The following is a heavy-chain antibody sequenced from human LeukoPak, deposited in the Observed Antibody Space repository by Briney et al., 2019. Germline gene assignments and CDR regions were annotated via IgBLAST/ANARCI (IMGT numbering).Heavy chain of an antibody. CDR2: ISAYNGNT. CDR3: ARDQYYYGSAMGPRDYFDY. Sequence: ASVKVSCKASGGTFSSYAISWVRQAPGQGLEWMGWISAYNGNTNYAQKLQGRVTMTTDTSTSTAYMELRSLRSDDTAVYYCARDQYYYGSAMGPRDYFDYWGQGTLVTVSS. CDR1: GGTFSSYA. D-gene: IGHD3-10*01. V-gene: IGHV1-18*01. J-gene: IGHJ4*02.